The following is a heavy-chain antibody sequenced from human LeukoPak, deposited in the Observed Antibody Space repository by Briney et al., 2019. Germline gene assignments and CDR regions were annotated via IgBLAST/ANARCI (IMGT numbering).Heavy chain of an antibody. V-gene: IGHV3-74*03. CDR3: ARDGYSGWGY. D-gene: IGHD5-12*01. CDR1: GLTFSNYW. J-gene: IGHJ4*02. Sequence: GGSLRLSCAGSGLTFSNYWMYWVRQVPGKGLVWVSRINTDGNNTTYADSVKGRFTISRDNAKNTLYLQMNSLRAEDTAVYYCARDGYSGWGYWGQGSLVTVSS. CDR2: INTDGNNT.